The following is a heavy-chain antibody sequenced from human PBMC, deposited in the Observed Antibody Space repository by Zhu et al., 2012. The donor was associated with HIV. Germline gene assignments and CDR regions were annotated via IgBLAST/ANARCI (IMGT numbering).Heavy chain of an antibody. CDR2: IYYSGST. D-gene: IGHD3-22*01. Sequence: QVQLQESGPGLVKPSETLSLTCTVSGGSISSHYWSWIRQPPGKGLEWIGYIYYSGSTNYNPSLKSRVTISVDTSKNQFSLKLSSVTAADTAVYYCARVPYYDSSGYQYYFDYVGPGNPGHRLL. CDR3: ARVPYYDSSGYQYYFDY. J-gene: IGHJ4*02. CDR1: GGSISSHY. V-gene: IGHV4-59*11.